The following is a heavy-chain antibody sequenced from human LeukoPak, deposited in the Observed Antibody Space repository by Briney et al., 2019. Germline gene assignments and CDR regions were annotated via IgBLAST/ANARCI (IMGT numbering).Heavy chain of an antibody. CDR3: ASAGSSTSNLGYFVY. Sequence: GGSLRLSYAASGFTFSCCSMMWVSQASRKGLEWVSSVSSGSSTIYYADSVKGRFTISIDNAKNSLYLQMNSLRAEDTAVYFCASAGSSTSNLGYFVYWGQGTLVTVSS. D-gene: IGHD2-8*01. V-gene: IGHV3-48*01. J-gene: IGHJ4*02. CDR1: GFTFSCCS. CDR2: VSSGSSTI.